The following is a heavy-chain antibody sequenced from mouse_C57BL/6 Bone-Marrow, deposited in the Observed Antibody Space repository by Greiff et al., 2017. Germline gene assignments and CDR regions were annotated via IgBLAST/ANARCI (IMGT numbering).Heavy chain of an antibody. J-gene: IGHJ2*01. CDR2: ISSGGSYT. Sequence: DVKLVESGGDLVKPGGSLKLSCAASGFTFSSYGMFWVRQTPDKRLEWVATISSGGSYTYYPDSVKGRFTISRDKAKNTLYLQRSSLKSEETAMYYCARHPRDSYWGQGTTLTVAS. CDR1: GFTFSSYG. V-gene: IGHV5-6*02. CDR3: ARHPRDSY.